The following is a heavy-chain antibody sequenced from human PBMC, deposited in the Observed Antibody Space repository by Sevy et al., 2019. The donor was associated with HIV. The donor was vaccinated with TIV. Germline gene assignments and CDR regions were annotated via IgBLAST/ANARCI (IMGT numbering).Heavy chain of an antibody. Sequence: ASVKVSCKVPGYSLSEVSMHWVRQAPGKGLEWMGGFVPEDGKIGYAQKLQGRVTVAEDTLTDTAYLEVTNLRSEDTATYFCVIGDTPRLTGSGTRLKDQSLNYFHFWGQGTLVTVSS. V-gene: IGHV1-24*01. CDR2: FVPEDGKI. D-gene: IGHD2-2*01. CDR1: GYSLSEVS. CDR3: VIGDTPRLTGSGTRLKDQSLNYFHF. J-gene: IGHJ4*02.